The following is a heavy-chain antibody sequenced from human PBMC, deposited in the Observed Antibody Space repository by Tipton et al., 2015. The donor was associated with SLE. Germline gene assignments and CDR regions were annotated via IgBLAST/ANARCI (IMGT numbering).Heavy chain of an antibody. J-gene: IGHJ4*02. Sequence: GLVKPSETLSLTCTVSGGSISTSYWSWIRQSAGKGLEWIGYISNSETTSYNPSLKSRVTISLDTSKNQFSLKLRSVTAADTAVYYCARGGGSYYDYWGQGTLVTVSS. CDR3: ARGGGSYYDY. CDR1: GGSISTSY. CDR2: ISNSETT. D-gene: IGHD1-26*01. V-gene: IGHV4-59*01.